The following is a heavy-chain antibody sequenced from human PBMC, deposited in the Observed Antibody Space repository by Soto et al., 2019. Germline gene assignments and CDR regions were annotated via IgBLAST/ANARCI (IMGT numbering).Heavy chain of an antibody. CDR2: ISGSGDTT. Sequence: VQLLESGGGLVQPGGSLRLSCAGSGFTFSSYAMSWVRQVPGKGLEWVSAISGSGDTTFYADSVKGRFTISSDNSKNTLYLQMNSLTTEDTATYYCAKDKESSSWANYYYSMDVWGQGTTVTVSS. CDR1: GFTFSSYA. V-gene: IGHV3-23*01. D-gene: IGHD6-13*01. CDR3: AKDKESSSWANYYYSMDV. J-gene: IGHJ6*02.